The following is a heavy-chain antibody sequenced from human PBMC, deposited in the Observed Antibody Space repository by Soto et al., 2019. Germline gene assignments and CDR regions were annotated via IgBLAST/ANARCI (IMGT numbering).Heavy chain of an antibody. D-gene: IGHD3-22*01. V-gene: IGHV1-18*01. CDR2: ISSYTGNT. J-gene: IGHJ4*02. CDR3: AIDYYDSSGYYTYGFDY. CDR1: GYTFRSYG. Sequence: QVQLVQSGAEVKKPGASVKVSCKASGYTFRSYGISWVRQAPGQGLEWMGWISSYTGNTKYAQKFQGRVTMTTDTSTSTAYMELRRLRSDDTAVYYCAIDYYDSSGYYTYGFDYWGQGTLVTFSA.